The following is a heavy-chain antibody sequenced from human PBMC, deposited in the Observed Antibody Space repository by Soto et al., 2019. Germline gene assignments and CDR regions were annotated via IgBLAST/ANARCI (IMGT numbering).Heavy chain of an antibody. CDR3: ANLPLYGSGFDC. Sequence: DVHLVESGGGLVQPGRSLRLSCAASGFTFDDYAIHWVRQAPGRGLEWVAGISWNGASIGYADSVKGRFTISRDNAKNSLPLLMNSLRSEDTALYYCANLPLYGSGFDCWGQGTLVTVSS. J-gene: IGHJ4*02. V-gene: IGHV3-9*01. CDR1: GFTFDDYA. D-gene: IGHD3-10*01. CDR2: ISWNGASI.